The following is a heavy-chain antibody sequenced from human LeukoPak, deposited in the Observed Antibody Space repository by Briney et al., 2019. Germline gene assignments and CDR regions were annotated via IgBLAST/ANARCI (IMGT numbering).Heavy chain of an antibody. CDR2: IYYSGST. V-gene: IGHV4-39*02. J-gene: IGHJ3*02. CDR1: GGSISSSSYY. Sequence: SETLSLTCTVSGGSISSSSYYWGWIRQPPGKGLEWIGSIYYSGSTYYNPSLKSRVTISVDTSKNQFSLKLSSVTAADTAVYYCARDPRAPPGAFDIWGQGTMVTVSS. CDR3: ARDPRAPPGAFDI.